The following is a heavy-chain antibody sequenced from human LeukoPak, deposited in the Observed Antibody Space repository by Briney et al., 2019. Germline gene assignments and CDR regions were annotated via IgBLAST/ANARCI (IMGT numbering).Heavy chain of an antibody. J-gene: IGHJ5*02. V-gene: IGHV4-38-2*02. CDR3: ARGEVVVVPAAIRFDP. CDR2: IYHSGST. D-gene: IGHD2-2*01. Sequence: SQTLSLTCTVSGGSISSGEYYWGWIRQPPGKGLEWIGSIYHSGSTYYNPSLKSRVTISVDTSKNQFSLKLSSVTAADTAVYYCARGEVVVVPAAIRFDPWGQGTLVTVSS. CDR1: GGSISSGEYY.